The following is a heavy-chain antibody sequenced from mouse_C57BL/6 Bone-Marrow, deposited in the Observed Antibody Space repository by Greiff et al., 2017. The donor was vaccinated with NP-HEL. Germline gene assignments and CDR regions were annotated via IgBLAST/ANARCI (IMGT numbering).Heavy chain of an antibody. CDR1: GYTFTSYW. V-gene: IGHV1-69*01. J-gene: IGHJ2*01. CDR2: IAPSDSYT. CDR3: ERGTLRRPLDY. Sequence: QVQLQQPGAELVMPGASVKLSCKASGYTFTSYWMHWVKQRPGQGLEWIGEIAPSDSYTNYTQKFKGKSTFTVDKSSSTAYMQLSSLTSEASAVYDCERGTLRRPLDYGGQGTTLTVAS. D-gene: IGHD2-4*01.